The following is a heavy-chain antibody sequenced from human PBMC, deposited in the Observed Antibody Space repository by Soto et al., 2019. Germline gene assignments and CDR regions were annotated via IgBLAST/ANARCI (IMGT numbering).Heavy chain of an antibody. Sequence: PSETLSLTCTVSGASISSSYWSWIRQSPGKGLEWIGYVYYSGCTNYNPSLKSRVTISVDTSKNQFSLKLSSVTAADTAVYYCARGYYDTSGQSNTFDIWGQGTTVTVSS. J-gene: IGHJ3*02. CDR2: VYYSGCT. CDR3: ARGYYDTSGQSNTFDI. V-gene: IGHV4-59*01. D-gene: IGHD3-22*01. CDR1: GASISSSY.